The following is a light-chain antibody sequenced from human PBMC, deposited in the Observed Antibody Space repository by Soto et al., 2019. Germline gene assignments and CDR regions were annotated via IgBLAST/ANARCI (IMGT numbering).Light chain of an antibody. CDR3: SSYAGSNTYV. Sequence: QSVLTQPASVSGPPGQSITISCTGTSSDVGGYNYVSWYQHHPGKAPKLMIYEVSNRPSGVSNRFSGSKSGNTASLTTSGLQADDEADYYCSSYAGSNTYVFGTGTKVTVL. J-gene: IGLJ1*01. CDR2: EVS. CDR1: SSDVGGYNY. V-gene: IGLV2-14*01.